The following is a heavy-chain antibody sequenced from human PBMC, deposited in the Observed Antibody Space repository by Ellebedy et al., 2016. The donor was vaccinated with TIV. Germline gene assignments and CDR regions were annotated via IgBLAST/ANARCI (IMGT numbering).Heavy chain of an antibody. V-gene: IGHV4-34*01. CDR3: ARSGTYARSSLFDY. CDR1: GGSFTSYY. J-gene: IGHJ4*02. CDR2: IDHRGTT. Sequence: MPSETLSLTCAVYGGSFTSYYWSCIRQSPGKGLAWFGEIDHRGTTTYNPSLESRVIISVDTSKNQFSLKVRSVTAADTGIYYCARSGTYARSSLFDYWGQGNLVTVSS. D-gene: IGHD1-26*01.